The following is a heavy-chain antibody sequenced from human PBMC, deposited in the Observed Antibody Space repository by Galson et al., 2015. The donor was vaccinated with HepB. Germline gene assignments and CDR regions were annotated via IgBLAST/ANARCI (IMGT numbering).Heavy chain of an antibody. CDR3: ARFRGSENYYYGVDV. D-gene: IGHD3-16*01. J-gene: IGHJ6*02. Sequence: QSGAEVKKPGESLKISCKASGYSFTTYWIGWVRQMPGKGLEWMGIIYPGDSDTRYSPSFQGQVTISADKSITTAYLQWSSPKASDTAMYYCARFRGSENYYYGVDVWGQGTTVTVSS. V-gene: IGHV5-51*01. CDR1: GYSFTTYW. CDR2: IYPGDSDT.